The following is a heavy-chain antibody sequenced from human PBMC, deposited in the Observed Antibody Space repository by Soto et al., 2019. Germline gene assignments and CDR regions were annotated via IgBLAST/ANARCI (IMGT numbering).Heavy chain of an antibody. CDR2: INSAGSST. D-gene: IGHD6-19*01. V-gene: IGHV3-74*01. CDR3: ARESSGWHVGFDY. CDR1: GFTFSSYW. Sequence: EVQLVESGGGLVQPGGSLRLSCVTSGFTFSSYWMHWVGQAPGKGLVWVSRINSAGSSTTYADSVKGRFTISRDNAKDTLYLQMNSLRAEDTAVYYCARESSGWHVGFDYWGQGTLVTVSS. J-gene: IGHJ4*02.